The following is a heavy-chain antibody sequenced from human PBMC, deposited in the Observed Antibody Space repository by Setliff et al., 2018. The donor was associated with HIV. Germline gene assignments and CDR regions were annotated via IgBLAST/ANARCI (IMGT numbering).Heavy chain of an antibody. CDR2: IKQDGSEK. J-gene: IGHJ5*02. CDR1: GFNFSNYW. V-gene: IGHV3-7*03. CDR3: AGHSTTWYPNWFDP. Sequence: TGGSLRLSCAASGFNFSNYWMSWVRQAPGKGLEWVANIKQDGSEKKYEESVKGRFSISRDNAKQSMYLQMDSLRAEDTAVYYCAGHSTTWYPNWFDPWGQGTLVTVSS. D-gene: IGHD2-2*01.